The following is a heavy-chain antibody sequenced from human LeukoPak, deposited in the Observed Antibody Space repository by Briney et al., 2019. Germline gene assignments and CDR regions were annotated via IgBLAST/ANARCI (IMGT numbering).Heavy chain of an antibody. Sequence: KPSQTLSLTCTVSGGSISSGGYYWSWIRQHPGNGLEWIGYIYYSGSTYYNPSLKSRVTISVDTSKIQFSLKLSSVTAADTAVYYCAREGDDAFDIWGQGTMVTVSS. D-gene: IGHD3-10*01. CDR2: IYYSGST. J-gene: IGHJ3*02. CDR1: GGSISSGGYY. V-gene: IGHV4-31*03. CDR3: AREGDDAFDI.